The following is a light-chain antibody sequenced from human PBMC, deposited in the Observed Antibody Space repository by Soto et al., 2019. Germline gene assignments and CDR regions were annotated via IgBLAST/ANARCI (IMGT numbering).Light chain of an antibody. CDR3: QQYDNWPIT. CDR1: QSVSSN. Sequence: EIVMTQSPATLSVSPGGRATLSCRASQSVSSNLAWYQQKPGQAPRLLIYGASTRATGIPARFSGSGSGTDFTLTISTLQSEDFAVFYCQQYDNWPITFGQGTRLEIK. V-gene: IGKV3-15*01. J-gene: IGKJ5*01. CDR2: GAS.